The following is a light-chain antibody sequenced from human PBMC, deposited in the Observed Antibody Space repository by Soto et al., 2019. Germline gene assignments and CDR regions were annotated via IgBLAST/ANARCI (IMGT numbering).Light chain of an antibody. V-gene: IGLV2-8*01. Sequence: QPVLTQPPSASGSPGQSVTISCTGTSSDVGGYNYVSWYQHHPGKAPKLMIYEVTKRPSGVPDRFSGSKSGNTASLTVSGLQAEDEANYYCSSYAGSNMGVFGGGTKLTVL. J-gene: IGLJ2*01. CDR1: SSDVGGYNY. CDR3: SSYAGSNMGV. CDR2: EVT.